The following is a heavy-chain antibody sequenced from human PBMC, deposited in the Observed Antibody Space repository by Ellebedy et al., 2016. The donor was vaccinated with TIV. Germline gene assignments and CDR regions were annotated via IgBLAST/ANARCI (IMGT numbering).Heavy chain of an antibody. J-gene: IGHJ3*01. CDR1: GFTFGSYW. D-gene: IGHD1-26*01. CDR2: IKYDGGEH. V-gene: IGHV3-7*03. CDR3: AKPSPLSGSYIPFDV. Sequence: PGGSLRLSCVASGFTFGSYWMSWVRQAPGKGLEWVANIKYDGGEHYYVDSVKGRFTISRDNSKNTLYLQMNSLRADDTALYYCAKPSPLSGSYIPFDVWGQGTMVTVSS.